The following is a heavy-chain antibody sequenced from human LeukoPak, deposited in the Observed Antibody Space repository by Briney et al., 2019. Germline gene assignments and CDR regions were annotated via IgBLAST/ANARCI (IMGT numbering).Heavy chain of an antibody. Sequence: MSSETLSLTCAVSGYHLSSGYYWGWIRQPPGKGLEWIGSIYYSGSTYYNPSLKSRVTISVDTSKNQFSLKLNSVTAADTAVYYCARQGGTAMARFDYWGQGTLVTVSS. CDR3: ARQGGTAMARFDY. CDR1: GYHLSSGYY. V-gene: IGHV4-38-2*01. CDR2: IYYSGST. J-gene: IGHJ4*02. D-gene: IGHD5-18*01.